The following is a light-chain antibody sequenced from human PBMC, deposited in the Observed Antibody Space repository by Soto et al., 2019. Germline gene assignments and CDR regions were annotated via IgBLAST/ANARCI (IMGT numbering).Light chain of an antibody. V-gene: IGKV1-39*01. CDR3: QQSYSSPRT. Sequence: DIQMTQSPSSLSASLGDRVTITCRTSQTIDTYLNWYQQKPGKAPQLLIYVASTLQSGVPSRFSGSGSGTHSTLTIRGLQPEDFATYSCQQSYSSPRTFGQGTKLE. J-gene: IGKJ2*01. CDR2: VAS. CDR1: QTIDTY.